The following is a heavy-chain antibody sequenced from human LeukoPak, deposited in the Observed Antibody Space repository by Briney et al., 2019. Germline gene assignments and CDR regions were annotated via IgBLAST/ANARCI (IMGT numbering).Heavy chain of an antibody. D-gene: IGHD2-15*01. J-gene: IGHJ4*02. CDR2: IKQDGSDK. CDR3: LTSTRSHRFDY. CDR1: GLPLGAFW. Sequence: GGPLKLSCPPLGLPLGAFWWSGFGRPQGKGREWVAIIKQDGSDKYYVDSVEGRFIISRDNAKNSLYLQMNSLRAEDTAVYYCLTSTRSHRFDYWGQGTLVTVSS. V-gene: IGHV3-7*01.